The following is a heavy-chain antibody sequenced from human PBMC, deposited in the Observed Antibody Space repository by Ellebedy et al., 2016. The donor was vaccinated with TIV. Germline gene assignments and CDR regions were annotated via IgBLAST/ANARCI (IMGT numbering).Heavy chain of an antibody. CDR2: IDQSGST. CDR1: GFTFSSYAM. CDR3: ARGGVGREMAY. V-gene: IGHV4-4*02. D-gene: IGHD5-24*01. Sequence: MPGGSLRLSCAASGFTFSSYAMSWVRQSPGKGLEWIAEIDQSGSTNYNPSLKSRVTISADKSKNQLSLKMTSVTAADTAVYYCARGGVGREMAYWGQGTLVTVSS. J-gene: IGHJ4*02.